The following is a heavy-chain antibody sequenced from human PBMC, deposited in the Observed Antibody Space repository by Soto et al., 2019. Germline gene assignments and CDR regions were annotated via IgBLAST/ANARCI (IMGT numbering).Heavy chain of an antibody. CDR2: ISYDGNDK. V-gene: IGHV3-30-3*01. D-gene: IGHD6-6*01. Sequence: QVHLVESGGGVVLPARSLRLSCVASGFIFNSYGFHWVRQAPGRGLEWVAAISYDGNDKNYADSVKGRFTISRDNSNNTLFLQMDSLKPEDTALYYRARDAEYSSVFDYWGQGSLVTVSS. J-gene: IGHJ4*02. CDR1: GFIFNSYG. CDR3: ARDAEYSSVFDY.